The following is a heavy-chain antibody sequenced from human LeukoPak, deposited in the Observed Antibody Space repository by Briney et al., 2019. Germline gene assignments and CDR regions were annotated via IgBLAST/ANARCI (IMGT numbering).Heavy chain of an antibody. J-gene: IGHJ5*02. Sequence: SETLSLTCAVSGGSISSGGYSWSWIRQPPGKGLEWIGYIYHSGSTYYNPSLKSRVTISVDRSKNPFSLKLSSVAAADTAVYYCARGGSGSYYNPGWFDPWGQGTLVTVSS. V-gene: IGHV4-30-2*01. D-gene: IGHD3-10*01. CDR3: ARGGSGSYYNPGWFDP. CDR2: IYHSGST. CDR1: GGSISSGGYS.